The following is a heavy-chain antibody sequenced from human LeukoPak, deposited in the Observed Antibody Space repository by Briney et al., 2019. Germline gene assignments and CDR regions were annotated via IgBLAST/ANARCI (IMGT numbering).Heavy chain of an antibody. CDR2: ISHSGSI. CDR3: ARSRDAYLLDY. V-gene: IGHV4-59*01. J-gene: IGHJ4*02. Sequence: SETLSLTCTVSGGSISVYYWSWVRQPPGKGLEWIGYISHSGSINYNPSLQSRVTISIDTSNNQFSLNVRSATAADTAVYYCARSRDAYLLDYWGQGTLFTVSS. CDR1: GGSISVYY. D-gene: IGHD5-24*01.